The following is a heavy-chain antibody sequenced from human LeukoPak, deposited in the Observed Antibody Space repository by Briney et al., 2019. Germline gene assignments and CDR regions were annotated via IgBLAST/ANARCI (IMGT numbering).Heavy chain of an antibody. CDR1: GGSISSYY. J-gene: IGHJ4*02. D-gene: IGHD3-22*01. Sequence: SETLSLTCTVSGGSISSYYWSWIRQPPGKGLEWIGYIYYSGSTNYNPSLKSRVTISVDTSKNQFSLRLSSVTAADTAVYYCAREVNYYDSSGYYYAYDYWGQGTLVTVSS. CDR2: IYYSGST. CDR3: AREVNYYDSSGYYYAYDY. V-gene: IGHV4-59*01.